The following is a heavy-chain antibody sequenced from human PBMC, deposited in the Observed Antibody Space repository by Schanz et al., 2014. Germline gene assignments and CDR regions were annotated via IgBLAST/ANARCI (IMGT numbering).Heavy chain of an antibody. CDR1: GFTVSNSY. CDR3: AKDGIMVQGVIWERYFDS. J-gene: IGHJ4*02. CDR2: IYSSGST. D-gene: IGHD3-10*01. V-gene: IGHV3-53*01. Sequence: DVQLVDSGGGLVQPGGSLRLSCAASGFTVSNSYIHWVRQAPGKGLEWVSTIYSSGSTYYADSVRGRFTISRDNSMNTVYLQMNTLRAEDTALYYCAKDGIMVQGVIWERYFDSWGQGTLVTVSS.